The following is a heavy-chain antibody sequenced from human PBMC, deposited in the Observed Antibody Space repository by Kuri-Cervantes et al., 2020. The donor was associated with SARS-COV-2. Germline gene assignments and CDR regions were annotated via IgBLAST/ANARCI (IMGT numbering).Heavy chain of an antibody. J-gene: IGHJ6*02. CDR1: GGSIRSSSYY. Sequence: SETLSLTCTVPGGSIRSSSYYWGWIRQPPGKGLEWIGSIYYSGSTYYNPSLKSRVTISVDTSKNQFSLKLSSVTAADTAVYYCARLPTYYDFWSGYPAFDYYYYGMDVWGQGTTVTVSS. CDR3: ARLPTYYDFWSGYPAFDYYYYGMDV. CDR2: IYYSGST. V-gene: IGHV4-39*01. D-gene: IGHD3-3*01.